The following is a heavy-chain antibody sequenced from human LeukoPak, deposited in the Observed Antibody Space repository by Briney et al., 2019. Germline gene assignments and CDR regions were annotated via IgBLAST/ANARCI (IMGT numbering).Heavy chain of an antibody. D-gene: IGHD6-19*01. Sequence: PGGSLRLSCAASGFTFSSYAMSWVRQAPGKGLEWVSTISGSGGSTYYADSVKGRFTVSRDNSKNTLYLQMNSLRAEDTAVYHCAKAPYSSGWYADYWGQGTLVTVSS. CDR3: AKAPYSSGWYADY. CDR1: GFTFSSYA. V-gene: IGHV3-23*01. CDR2: ISGSGGST. J-gene: IGHJ4*02.